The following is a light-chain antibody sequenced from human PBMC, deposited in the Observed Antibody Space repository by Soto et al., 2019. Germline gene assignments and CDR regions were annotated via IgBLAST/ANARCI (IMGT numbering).Light chain of an antibody. V-gene: IGKV1-8*01. J-gene: IGKJ3*01. CDR3: QQYYSYPGFT. CDR1: QGISSY. CDR2: AAS. Sequence: AIRMTQSPSSLSASTGDRVTITCRASQGISSYLAWYQQKPGKAPKLLIYAASTLQSGVTSRFSGSGSGTDFTLTISCLQSEDCATYYRQQYYSYPGFTFGPGTQVDIK.